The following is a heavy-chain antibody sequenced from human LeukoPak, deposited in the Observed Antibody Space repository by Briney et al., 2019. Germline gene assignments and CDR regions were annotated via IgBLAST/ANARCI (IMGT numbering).Heavy chain of an antibody. J-gene: IGHJ5*02. CDR1: GFTVSNNY. D-gene: IGHD6-13*01. V-gene: IGHV3-53*01. CDR2: IYSGGST. Sequence: PGGSLRLSCAVSGFTVSNNYMSWVRQPPGKGLEWVSAIYSGGSTYYADSVKGRFTISRDNFKNTLDLQMNSLRAEDTAVYYCARAAAGTFGWFDPWGQGTLVTVSS. CDR3: ARAAAGTFGWFDP.